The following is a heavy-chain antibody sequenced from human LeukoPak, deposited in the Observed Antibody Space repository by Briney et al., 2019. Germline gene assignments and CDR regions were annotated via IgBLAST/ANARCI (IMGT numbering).Heavy chain of an antibody. CDR1: GGSISSGDYS. Sequence: PSQTLSLTCTVSGGSISSGDYSWNWIRQPPGKGLEWIGNIYYSGRTYYNPYLKSRVTISVDTSKNQFSLNLRSVTAADTAVYYCARERYGDYTGPGNFDYWGQGALVTVSS. V-gene: IGHV4-30-4*08. J-gene: IGHJ4*02. D-gene: IGHD4-17*01. CDR3: ARERYGDYTGPGNFDY. CDR2: IYYSGRT.